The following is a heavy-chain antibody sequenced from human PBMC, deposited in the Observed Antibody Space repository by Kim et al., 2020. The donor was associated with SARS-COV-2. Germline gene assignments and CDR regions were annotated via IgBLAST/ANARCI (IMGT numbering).Heavy chain of an antibody. Sequence: YHHPSLMSRVTISVDTSKNQFSLKLSSVTAADTAVYYCAREGAAADIDDWGQGTLVTVSS. V-gene: IGHV4-31*02. CDR3: AREGAAADIDD. D-gene: IGHD6-13*01. J-gene: IGHJ4*02.